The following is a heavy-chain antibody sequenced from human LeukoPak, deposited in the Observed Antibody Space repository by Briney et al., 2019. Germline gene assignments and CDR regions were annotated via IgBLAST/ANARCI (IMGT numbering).Heavy chain of an antibody. CDR3: ASSHEAWPLN. D-gene: IGHD3-16*02. CDR2: IYYSGST. CDR1: SGSISTSNYY. Sequence: SETLSLTCTVSSGSISTSNYYWGWVRQPPGKGLEWIGSIYYSGSTYYNPSLKSRVTISVDTSKNQFSLKLSSVTAADTAVYYCASSHEAWPLNWGQGTLVTVSS. V-gene: IGHV4-39*07. J-gene: IGHJ4*02.